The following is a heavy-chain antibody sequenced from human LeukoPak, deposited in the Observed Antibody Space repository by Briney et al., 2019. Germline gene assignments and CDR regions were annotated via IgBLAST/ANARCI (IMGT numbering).Heavy chain of an antibody. CDR3: ARDTCGCGSGWHLYWYFDL. CDR1: GFTFSVSW. Sequence: GGSLRLSCAASGFTFSVSWMSWVRQAPGKELEYVSAISSNGGSIHYANSVKGRFTISRDNSKNTLYLQMDSLRAEDMAVYYCARDTCGCGSGWHLYWYFDLWGRGTLVTVSS. CDR2: ISSNGGSI. V-gene: IGHV3-64*01. J-gene: IGHJ2*01. D-gene: IGHD6-19*01.